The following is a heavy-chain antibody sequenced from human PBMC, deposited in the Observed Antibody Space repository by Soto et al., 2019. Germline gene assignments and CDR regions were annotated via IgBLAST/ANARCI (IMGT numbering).Heavy chain of an antibody. CDR2: ISAYNGNT. CDR3: ARVGDSYGRYYYYGMDV. V-gene: IGHV1-18*01. Sequence: GASVKVSCKASGYTFTSYGISWVRQAPGQGLEWMGWISAYNGNTNYAQKLQGRVTMTTDTSTSTAYMELRSLRSDDTAVYYCARVGDSYGRYYYYGMDVWGQGTTVTVSS. D-gene: IGHD5-18*01. J-gene: IGHJ6*02. CDR1: GYTFTSYG.